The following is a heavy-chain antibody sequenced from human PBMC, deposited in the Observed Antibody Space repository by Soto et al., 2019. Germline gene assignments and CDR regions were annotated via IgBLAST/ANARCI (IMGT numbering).Heavy chain of an antibody. V-gene: IGHV1-69*12. D-gene: IGHD3-22*01. J-gene: IGHJ5*02. CDR3: ARDRGPSSGYYPYWFDP. CDR2: IIPIFGTA. Sequence: QVQLVQSGAEVKKPGSSVKVSCKASGGTFSSYAITWVRQAPGQGLEWMGGIIPIFGTANYAQKFQGRGTITADESTSTAYMELSSLRSEDTALYYCARDRGPSSGYYPYWFDPWGQGTLVTVSS. CDR1: GGTFSSYA.